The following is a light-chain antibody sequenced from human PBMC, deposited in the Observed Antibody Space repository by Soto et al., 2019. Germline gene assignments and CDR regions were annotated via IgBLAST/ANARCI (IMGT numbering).Light chain of an antibody. CDR3: SSYAGSNTPHVV. CDR1: SSDVGGYNY. Sequence: QSALTQPPSASGSPGQSVTISCTGTSSDVGGYNYVSWYQQHPGKAPKLMIYEVSKRPSGVPDRFSGSKSGNTASPTVSGLQAEDEADYYCSSYAGSNTPHVVFGGGTKLTVL. J-gene: IGLJ2*01. V-gene: IGLV2-8*01. CDR2: EVS.